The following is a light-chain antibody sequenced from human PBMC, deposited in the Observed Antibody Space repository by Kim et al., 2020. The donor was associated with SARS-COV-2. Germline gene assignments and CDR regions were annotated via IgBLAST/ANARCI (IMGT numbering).Light chain of an antibody. CDR3: QQYGGSPPYT. CDR1: ESLSSSY. V-gene: IGKV3-20*01. Sequence: PGESATLCCRASESLSSSYLAWYQRKPGQATRLLFYGASTRATGIPDRFSGSGSGTEFTLTINGLEPEDFALYYCQQYGGSPPYTFGQGTKVDIK. J-gene: IGKJ2*01. CDR2: GAS.